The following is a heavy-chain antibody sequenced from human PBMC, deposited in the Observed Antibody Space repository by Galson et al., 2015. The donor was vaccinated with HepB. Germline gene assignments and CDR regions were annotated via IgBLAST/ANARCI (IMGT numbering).Heavy chain of an antibody. CDR2: ISYDGSNK. CDR3: ARDEGIRGTSGYSYGQGTGDY. D-gene: IGHD5-18*01. V-gene: IGHV3-30*04. J-gene: IGHJ4*02. CDR1: GFTFSSYA. Sequence: SLRLSCAASGFTFSSYAMHWVRQAPGKGLEWVAAISYDGSNKYYADSVKGRFTISRDNSKNTLYLQMNSLRAEDTAVYYCARDEGIRGTSGYSYGQGTGDYWGQGTLVTVSS.